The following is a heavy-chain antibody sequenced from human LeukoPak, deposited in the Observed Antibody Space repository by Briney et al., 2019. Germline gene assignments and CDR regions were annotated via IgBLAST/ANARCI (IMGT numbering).Heavy chain of an antibody. CDR2: IYYSTST. CDR3: ARVDQANWFDP. V-gene: IGHV4-39*07. Sequence: SETLSLTCTVSGGSITSTLDYWGWVRQPPGKGLEWIATIYYSTSTQYNPSLKSRVTMSIDTSKNQFSLKLSSVTAADTAVYYCARVDQANWFDPWGQGTLVTVSS. J-gene: IGHJ5*02. CDR1: GGSITSTLDY.